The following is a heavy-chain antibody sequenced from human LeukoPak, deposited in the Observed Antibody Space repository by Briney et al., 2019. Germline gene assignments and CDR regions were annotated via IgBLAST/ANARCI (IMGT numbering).Heavy chain of an antibody. CDR3: ARGLEDYYDSSGYRGPYYGMDV. V-gene: IGHV3-30*03. CDR1: GFTFSSYG. D-gene: IGHD3-22*01. Sequence: GRSPRLSCTASGFTFSSYGMHWVRQAPGKGLEWVAVISYDGSNKYYADSVKGRFTISRDNSKNTLYLQMNSLRAEDTAVYYCARGLEDYYDSSGYRGPYYGMDVWGQGTTVTVSS. J-gene: IGHJ6*02. CDR2: ISYDGSNK.